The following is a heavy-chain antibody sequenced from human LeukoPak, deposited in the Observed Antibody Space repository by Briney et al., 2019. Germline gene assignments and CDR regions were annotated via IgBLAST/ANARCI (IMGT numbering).Heavy chain of an antibody. Sequence: SETLSLTCTVSARSISIYYWSWIRPPPGKGLGWIGYTYYRGSTNYNPPLKSRVTISVDTSKNQFSLKLSSVTAADTAVYYCARVPRLSGSYYGNYYYGMDVWGQGTTVTVSS. V-gene: IGHV4-59*01. J-gene: IGHJ6*02. CDR1: ARSISIYY. D-gene: IGHD1-26*01. CDR3: ARVPRLSGSYYGNYYYGMDV. CDR2: TYYRGST.